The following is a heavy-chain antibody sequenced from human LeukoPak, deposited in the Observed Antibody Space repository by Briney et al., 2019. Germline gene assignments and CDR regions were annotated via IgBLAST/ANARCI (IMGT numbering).Heavy chain of an antibody. V-gene: IGHV3-30-3*02. Sequence: GGSLRLSCAASGFTFSSYAMHWVRQAPGKGLEWVAVISYDGSNKYYADSVKGRFTISRDNSKNTLYLQMNSLRAEDTAVYYCAKRSFDYWGQGTLVTVSS. J-gene: IGHJ4*02. CDR3: AKRSFDY. CDR2: ISYDGSNK. CDR1: GFTFSSYA.